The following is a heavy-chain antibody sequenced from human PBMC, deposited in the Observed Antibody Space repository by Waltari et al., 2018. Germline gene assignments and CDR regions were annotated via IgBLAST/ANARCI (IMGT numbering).Heavy chain of an antibody. CDR1: GYTFTGYY. CDR3: VRDDGIAAAGTEYLQH. V-gene: IGHV1-2*02. CDR2: INPNSGGT. J-gene: IGHJ1*01. D-gene: IGHD6-13*01. Sequence: QVHLVQSGPEVKKSGASVKVSCKASGYTFTGYYMHWVRQAPGQGLEWMGWINPNSGGTNYAQKFQGRVTMTRDTSISTAYMELSRLRSDDTAVYYCVRDDGIAAAGTEYLQHWGQGTLVTVSS.